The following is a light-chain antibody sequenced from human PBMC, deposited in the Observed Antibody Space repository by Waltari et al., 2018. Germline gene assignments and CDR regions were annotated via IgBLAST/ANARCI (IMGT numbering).Light chain of an antibody. Sequence: SSELTQYPAVSVAFGQTIRFTCQGDSLRNYYASWYQVKSGQAPILVIYGKDKPPSASPDRISGYSSGTTSALTITEAQAEDEADYYCSSRNGRANEVVFAGGTKVTVL. CDR3: SSRNGRANEVV. V-gene: IGLV3-19*01. CDR2: GKD. CDR1: SLRNYY. J-gene: IGLJ3*02.